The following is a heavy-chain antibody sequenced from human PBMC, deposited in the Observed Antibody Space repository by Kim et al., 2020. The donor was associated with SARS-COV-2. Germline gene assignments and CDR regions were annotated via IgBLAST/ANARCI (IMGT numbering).Heavy chain of an antibody. J-gene: IGHJ4*02. D-gene: IGHD6-19*01. CDR2: SST. Sequence: SSTSYADSVKGRFTISRDNAKNTLYLQMNSLRAEDTAVYYCARGQAVAGTWGQGTLVTVSS. CDR3: ARGQAVAGT. V-gene: IGHV3-74*01.